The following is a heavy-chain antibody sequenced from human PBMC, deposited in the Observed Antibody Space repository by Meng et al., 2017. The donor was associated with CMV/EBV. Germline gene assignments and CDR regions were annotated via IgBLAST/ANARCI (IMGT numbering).Heavy chain of an antibody. V-gene: IGHV4-34*01. D-gene: IGHD1-26*01. J-gene: IGHJ4*02. Sequence: QVPPLQWGAGMLKPSETLSLTCAVYGGSFSGYYWSWIRQPPGKGLEWIGEINHSGSTNYNPSLKSRVTISVDTSKNQFSLKLSSVTAADTAVYYCARGVGATGKADYWGQGTLVTVSS. CDR3: ARGVGATGKADY. CDR1: GGSFSGYY. CDR2: INHSGST.